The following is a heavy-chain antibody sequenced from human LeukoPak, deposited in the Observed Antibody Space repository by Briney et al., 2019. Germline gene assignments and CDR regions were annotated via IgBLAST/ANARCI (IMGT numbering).Heavy chain of an antibody. CDR3: AKDMGMEQWQANYFDY. V-gene: IGHV3-30*18. D-gene: IGHD6-19*01. CDR2: ISYDGSNK. Sequence: AGRSLRLSCAASRFTLSSYGMHWVRQAPGKGLEWVAVISYDGSNKYYADSVKGRFTISRDNSKNTLYLQMNSLRAEDTAVYYCAKDMGMEQWQANYFDYWGQGALVTVSS. CDR1: RFTLSSYG. J-gene: IGHJ4*02.